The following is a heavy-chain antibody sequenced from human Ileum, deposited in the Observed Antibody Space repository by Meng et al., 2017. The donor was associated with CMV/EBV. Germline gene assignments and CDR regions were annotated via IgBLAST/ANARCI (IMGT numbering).Heavy chain of an antibody. Sequence: QLRQSRPGLVKPPAPLSSICSVPGGPTSSGIYYWGWIPQPPGKGLEWIGSIYSSGTTFHNSSLKSRVSISVDTSKNQFSLTLNSVTAADTAVYYCARGAGWFDPWGQGTLVTVSS. CDR1: GGPTSSGIYY. V-gene: IGHV4-39*07. J-gene: IGHJ5*02. D-gene: IGHD6-19*01. CDR3: ARGAGWFDP. CDR2: IYSSGTT.